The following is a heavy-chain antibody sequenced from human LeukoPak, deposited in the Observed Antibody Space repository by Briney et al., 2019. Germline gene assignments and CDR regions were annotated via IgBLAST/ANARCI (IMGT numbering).Heavy chain of an antibody. CDR1: GFTFDDYG. J-gene: IGHJ6*03. D-gene: IGHD2-15*01. CDR3: AREYCSGGSCYSPYYYYYMDV. CDR2: INWNGGST. V-gene: IGHV3-20*04. Sequence: GGSLRLSCAASGFTFDDYGMSWVRQAPGKGLEWVSGINWNGGSTGYADSVKGRFTISRDNAKNSLYLQMNSLRAEDTALYYCAREYCSGGSCYSPYYYYYMDVWGKGPTVTVSS.